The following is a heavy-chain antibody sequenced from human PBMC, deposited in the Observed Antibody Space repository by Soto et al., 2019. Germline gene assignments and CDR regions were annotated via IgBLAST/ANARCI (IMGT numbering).Heavy chain of an antibody. V-gene: IGHV1-8*01. Sequence: QVQLMQSGAEVKKPGASVKVSCKASGYTFTTYDINWVRQAPGQGLEWMGWMNPNRTNTGYAEKFQGRVTMTRYTSISTAYMELSSLRYDDTAVYYCGRGGFLSHDHVIIAPATLGFDPWGQGTLVTVSS. J-gene: IGHJ5*02. CDR1: GYTFTTYD. CDR3: GRGGFLSHDHVIIAPATLGFDP. CDR2: MNPNRTNT. D-gene: IGHD2-2*01.